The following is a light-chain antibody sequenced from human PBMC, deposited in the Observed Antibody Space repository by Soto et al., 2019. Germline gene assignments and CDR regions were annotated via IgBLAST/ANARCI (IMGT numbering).Light chain of an antibody. J-gene: IGLJ3*02. CDR3: QTWGTGTQRV. CDR2: VNSDGSH. Sequence: QPVLTQSPSASASLGASVKITCTLSSGHSSYAIAWHQQQAEKGPRFLVRVNSDGSHFKGDGIPDRFSGSSSGAERYLSISSLQSADEADYYCQTWGTGTQRVFGEGTKVTVL. V-gene: IGLV4-69*01. CDR1: SGHSSYA.